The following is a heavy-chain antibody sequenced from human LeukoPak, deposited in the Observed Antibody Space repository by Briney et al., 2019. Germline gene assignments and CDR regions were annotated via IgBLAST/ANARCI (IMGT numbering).Heavy chain of an antibody. CDR1: EFTFSSYW. Sequence: GGSLRLSCAASEFTFSSYWMNWVRQAPGKGLEWVANIKQDGSEKYYVDSVKGRFTISRDNAKNSLYLQMNSLRAEDTAVYYCASQRWLQSSIDYWGQGTLVTVSS. V-gene: IGHV3-7*01. CDR2: IKQDGSEK. D-gene: IGHD5-24*01. J-gene: IGHJ4*02. CDR3: ASQRWLQSSIDY.